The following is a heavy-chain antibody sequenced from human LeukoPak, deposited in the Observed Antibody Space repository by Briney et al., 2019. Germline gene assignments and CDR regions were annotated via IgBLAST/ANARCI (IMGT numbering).Heavy chain of an antibody. V-gene: IGHV3-11*01. CDR2: ISSSGSTI. D-gene: IGHD6-19*01. CDR1: GFTFSDYY. Sequence: GGTLRLSCAASGFTFSDYYMSWIRQAPGKGLEWVSYISSSGSTIYYADSVKGRFTISRDNAKNSLYLQMNSLRAEDTAVYYCARAWQWLDPFDYWGQGTLVTVSS. J-gene: IGHJ4*02. CDR3: ARAWQWLDPFDY.